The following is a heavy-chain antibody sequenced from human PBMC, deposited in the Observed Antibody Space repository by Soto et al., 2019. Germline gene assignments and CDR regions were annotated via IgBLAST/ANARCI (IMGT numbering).Heavy chain of an antibody. CDR2: IYYSGST. V-gene: IGHV4-39*01. CDR3: ARHGYCSGGSCYPEDYYYYYYMDV. Sequence: LSLTCTGPGGSISSSCFYPGWIRQPPGKGLEGDGRIYYSGSTYYNPSLKSRVTISVDTSKNQFSLKLSSVTAADTAVYYCARHGYCSGGSCYPEDYYYYYYMDVWGKGTTVTVSS. J-gene: IGHJ6*03. CDR1: GGSISSSCFY. D-gene: IGHD2-15*01.